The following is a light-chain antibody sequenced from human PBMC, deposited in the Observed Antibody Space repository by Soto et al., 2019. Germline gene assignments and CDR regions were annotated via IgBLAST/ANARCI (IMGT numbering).Light chain of an antibody. Sequence: QSALTQPRSVSGSPGQSVTISCTGTSSDVGGYNHVSWYQQHPGKAPKLMINDVSKRPSGVPDRFSGSKSGNTASLTISGLRAEDEADYYCCSYAGSYTVVFGGGTKLTVL. CDR2: DVS. V-gene: IGLV2-11*01. CDR1: SSDVGGYNH. J-gene: IGLJ2*01. CDR3: CSYAGSYTVV.